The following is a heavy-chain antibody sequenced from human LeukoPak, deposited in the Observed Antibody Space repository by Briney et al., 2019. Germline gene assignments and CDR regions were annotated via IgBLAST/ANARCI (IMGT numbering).Heavy chain of an antibody. Sequence: SETLSLTCTVSGGSISSSSYYWGWIRQPPGTGLEWIGSIYYSGSTYYNPSLKSRVTISVDTSKNQFSLKLSSVTAADTAVYYCARHPHSSGWYGIWFDPWGQGTLVTVTS. CDR2: IYYSGST. V-gene: IGHV4-39*01. D-gene: IGHD6-19*01. CDR1: GGSISSSSYY. CDR3: ARHPHSSGWYGIWFDP. J-gene: IGHJ5*02.